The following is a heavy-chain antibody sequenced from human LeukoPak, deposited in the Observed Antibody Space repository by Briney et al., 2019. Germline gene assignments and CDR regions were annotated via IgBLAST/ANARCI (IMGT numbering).Heavy chain of an antibody. V-gene: IGHV3-20*04. D-gene: IGHD6-19*01. CDR2: INWNGGST. Sequence: GGSLRLSCVVSGFRFDDYGMSWVRQAPGKGLEWVSGINWNGGSTGYADSVKGRFTISRDNAKNSLYLRMNSLRAEDTALYYCARGGSTGWYSFDYWGQGTLVTVSS. CDR1: GFRFDDYG. CDR3: ARGGSTGWYSFDY. J-gene: IGHJ4*02.